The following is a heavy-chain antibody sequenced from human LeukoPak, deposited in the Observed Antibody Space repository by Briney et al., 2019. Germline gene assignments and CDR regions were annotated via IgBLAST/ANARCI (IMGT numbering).Heavy chain of an antibody. CDR1: GFTFSSYA. CDR3: AKGGDGRYYDSSGSFFYYYGMDV. J-gene: IGHJ6*02. V-gene: IGHV3-23*01. Sequence: GASLRLSCAASGFTFSSYAMSWVRQAPGKGLKWVSTISGSGGSTYYADSVEGRFTISRDNSKNTLYLQMNSLRAEDTAVYYCAKGGDGRYYDSSGSFFYYYGMDVWGQGTTVTVSS. CDR2: ISGSGGST. D-gene: IGHD3-22*01.